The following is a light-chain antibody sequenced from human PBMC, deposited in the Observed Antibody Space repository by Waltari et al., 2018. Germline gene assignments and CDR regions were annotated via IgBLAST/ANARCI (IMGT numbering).Light chain of an antibody. CDR3: RTWGTGIVV. CDR2: LNSDGST. CDR1: SAHSSYA. J-gene: IGLJ2*01. V-gene: IGLV4-69*01. Sequence: QLVLTQSPSASASLGASVKLTCTLSSAHSSYAIPWHQQQPEKGPRYLMKLNSDGSTSKGDGIPDRFSGSSAGAERYRTIASLQAEDEADYYCRTWGTGIVVFGGGTKLCVL.